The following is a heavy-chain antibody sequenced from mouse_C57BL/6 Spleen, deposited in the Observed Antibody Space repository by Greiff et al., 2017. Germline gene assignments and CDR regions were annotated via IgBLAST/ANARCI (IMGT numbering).Heavy chain of an antibody. J-gene: IGHJ3*01. Sequence: EVQLVESGPGLVKPSQSLSLTCSVTGYSITSGYYWNWIRQFPGNKLEWMGYISYDGSNNYNPSLKNRISITRDTSKNQFFLKLNSVTTEDTATYYCARTYDYWGQGTLVTVSA. CDR1: GYSITSGYY. V-gene: IGHV3-6*01. D-gene: IGHD2-3*01. CDR3: ARTYDY. CDR2: ISYDGSN.